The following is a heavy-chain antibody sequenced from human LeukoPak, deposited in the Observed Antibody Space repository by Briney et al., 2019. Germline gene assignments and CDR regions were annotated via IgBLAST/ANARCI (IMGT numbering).Heavy chain of an antibody. Sequence: GRSLRLSCAASGFTFSDFYMSWIRQSPGKGLEWVSYISSSGSTIYYANSLKGRFAISRDNPKKSLYLQTNSLRAEHKAVYYSARYSSGWYRGLDYWGQGNLVTVSS. D-gene: IGHD6-19*01. V-gene: IGHV3-11*04. CDR2: ISSSGSTI. CDR1: GFTFSDFY. CDR3: ARYSSGWYRGLDY. J-gene: IGHJ4*02.